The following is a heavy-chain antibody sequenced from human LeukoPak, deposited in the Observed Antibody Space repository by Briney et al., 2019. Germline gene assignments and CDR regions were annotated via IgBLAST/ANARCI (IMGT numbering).Heavy chain of an antibody. CDR1: GGSVSSGSYY. J-gene: IGHJ3*02. CDR3: ARGGGVIMRAFDI. Sequence: SETLSLTCTVSGGSVSSGSYYWSWIRQPPGKGLEWIGYIYYSGSTNYNPSLKSRVTISVDTSKNQFSLKLSSVAAADTAVYYCARGGGVIMRAFDIWGQGTMVTVSS. D-gene: IGHD3-10*01. V-gene: IGHV4-61*01. CDR2: IYYSGST.